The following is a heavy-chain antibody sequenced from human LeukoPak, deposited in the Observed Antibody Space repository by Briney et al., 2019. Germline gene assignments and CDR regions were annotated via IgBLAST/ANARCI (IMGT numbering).Heavy chain of an antibody. CDR2: IIPIFGTA. Sequence: SVKVSCKASGYTFTSYYMHWVRQAPGQGLEWMGGIIPIFGTANYAQKFQGRVTITADESTSTAYMELSSLRSEDTAVYYCARMYSSSWLFRDDAFDIWGQGTMVTVSS. CDR3: ARMYSSSWLFRDDAFDI. J-gene: IGHJ3*02. CDR1: GYTFTSYY. D-gene: IGHD6-13*01. V-gene: IGHV1-69*13.